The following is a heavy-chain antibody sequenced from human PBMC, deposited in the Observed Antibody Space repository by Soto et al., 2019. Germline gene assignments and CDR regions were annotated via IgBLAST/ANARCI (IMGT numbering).Heavy chain of an antibody. D-gene: IGHD2-21*01. CDR2: ISSSSSTI. CDR3: ARDRGYYGGNSYFDY. Sequence: GGSLRLSCAASGFTFSSYSMNWVRQAPGKGLEWVSYISSSSSTIYYADSVKGRFTISRDNAKNSLYLQMNSLRDEDTAVYYCARDRGYYGGNSYFDYWGQGTLVTVSS. J-gene: IGHJ4*02. CDR1: GFTFSSYS. V-gene: IGHV3-48*02.